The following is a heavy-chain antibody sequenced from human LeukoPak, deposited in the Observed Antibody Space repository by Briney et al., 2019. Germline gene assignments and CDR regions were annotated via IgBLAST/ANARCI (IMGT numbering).Heavy chain of an antibody. CDR1: GGSISSSSYY. CDR2: IYYSGST. Sequence: SETLSLTCTVSGGSISSSSYYWGWIRQPPGKGLEWIGSIYYSGSTYYNPSLKSRVTISVDTSKNQFSLRLTSLTAADTAVYYCARGTAILRGAHYFDSWGQGTLVTVSS. D-gene: IGHD2-2*02. V-gene: IGHV4-39*01. J-gene: IGHJ4*02. CDR3: ARGTAILRGAHYFDS.